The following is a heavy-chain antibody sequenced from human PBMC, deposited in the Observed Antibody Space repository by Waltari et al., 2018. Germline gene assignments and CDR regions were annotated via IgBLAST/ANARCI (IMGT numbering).Heavy chain of an antibody. Sequence: EVQLVESGGVLAQPGGSLRLSCAASGFPFSTYWMHWVRQAPGKGLVGVSRINSDGSSISYADSVKGRFTISRDNAKNTLYRQMNSLRAEDTAVYYCARWRFCRSTTCLYGMDVWGQGTTVTVSS. CDR3: ARWRFCRSTTCLYGMDV. CDR1: GFPFSTYW. CDR2: INSDGSSI. V-gene: IGHV3-74*01. D-gene: IGHD2-2*01. J-gene: IGHJ6*02.